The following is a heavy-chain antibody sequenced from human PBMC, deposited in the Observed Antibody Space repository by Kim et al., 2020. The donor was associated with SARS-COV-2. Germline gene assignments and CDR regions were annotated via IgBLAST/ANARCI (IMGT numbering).Heavy chain of an antibody. CDR3: AANDYYGSGSLTGDAFV. CDR1: GFTFSSYA. D-gene: IGHD3-10*01. Sequence: GGSLRLSCAASGFTFSSYAMHWVRQAPGKGLEWVAVISYDGSNKYYADSVKGRFTISRDNSKNTLYLQMNSLRAEDTAGYYCAANDYYGSGSLTGDAFV. V-gene: IGHV3-30*04. CDR2: ISYDGSNK. J-gene: IGHJ3*02.